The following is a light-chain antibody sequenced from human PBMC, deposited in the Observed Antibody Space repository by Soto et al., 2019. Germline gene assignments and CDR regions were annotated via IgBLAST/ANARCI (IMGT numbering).Light chain of an antibody. CDR2: SAS. J-gene: IGKJ5*01. CDR3: QKFNTAPLT. Sequence: DIQMTQSPSSLSASVGDRVTITCRASQDISVYLAWYQQKPGKVPKLLIYSASTLQSGVPSRFRGSGSGTEFTLTISSLQPEDVATYYCQKFNTAPLTFGQGTRLEIK. V-gene: IGKV1-27*01. CDR1: QDISVY.